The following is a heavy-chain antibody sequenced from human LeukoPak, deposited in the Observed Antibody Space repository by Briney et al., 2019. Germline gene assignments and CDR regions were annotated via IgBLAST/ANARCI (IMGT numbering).Heavy chain of an antibody. CDR1: GGTFSSYA. Sequence: SVKVSCKASGGTFSSYAISWVRQAPGQGLEWMGRIIPILGIANYAQEFQGRVTITADKSTSTAYMELSSLRSEDTAVYYCATDYGDSVYWGQGTLVTVSS. CDR2: IIPILGIA. D-gene: IGHD4-17*01. CDR3: ATDYGDSVY. J-gene: IGHJ4*02. V-gene: IGHV1-69*04.